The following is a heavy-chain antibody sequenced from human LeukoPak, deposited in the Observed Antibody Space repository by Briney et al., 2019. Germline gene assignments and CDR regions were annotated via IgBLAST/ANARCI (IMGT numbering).Heavy chain of an antibody. CDR3: ATLLWFGELFGWFDP. CDR2: FDPEDGET. D-gene: IGHD3-10*01. J-gene: IGHJ5*02. V-gene: IGHV1-24*01. Sequence: GASVKVSCKVSGYTLTELSMHWVRQAPGKGLEWRGGFDPEDGETIYAQKFQGRVTMTEDTSTDTAYMELSSLRSEDTAVYYCATLLWFGELFGWFDPWGQGTLVTVSS. CDR1: GYTLTELS.